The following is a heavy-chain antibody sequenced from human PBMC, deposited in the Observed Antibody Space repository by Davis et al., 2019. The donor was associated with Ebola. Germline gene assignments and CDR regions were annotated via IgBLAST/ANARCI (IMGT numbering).Heavy chain of an antibody. Sequence: SETLSLTCTVSGGSISSSSYYWGWIRQPPGKGLEWIGSIYYSGSTYYNPSLKSRVTISVDTSKNQFSLKLSSVTAADTAVYYCARDPMGFWSGYYQDYWGQGTLVTVSS. D-gene: IGHD3-3*01. CDR3: ARDPMGFWSGYYQDY. CDR1: GGSISSSSYY. J-gene: IGHJ4*02. CDR2: IYYSGST. V-gene: IGHV4-39*07.